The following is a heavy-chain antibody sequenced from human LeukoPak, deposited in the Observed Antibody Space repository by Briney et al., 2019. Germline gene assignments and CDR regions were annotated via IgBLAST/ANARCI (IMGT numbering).Heavy chain of an antibody. CDR2: IIPIFGP. V-gene: IGHV1-69*01. CDR3: ATGKDRSGYYYSLDY. CDR1: GGTFSTFP. Sequence: SVKVSCKASGGTFSTFPISWVRQAPGQGLEWIGGIIPIFGPNYAQKFQGSATISADLATATAYMELSSLTSEDTSVYYCATGKDRSGYYYSLDYWGQGTLVAVSS. D-gene: IGHD3-22*01. J-gene: IGHJ4*02.